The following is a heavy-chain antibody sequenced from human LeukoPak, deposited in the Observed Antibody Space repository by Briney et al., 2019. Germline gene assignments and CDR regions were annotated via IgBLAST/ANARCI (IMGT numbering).Heavy chain of an antibody. D-gene: IGHD3-3*01. CDR1: GFTFSNYW. CDR2: IKYDGSAT. V-gene: IGHV3-74*01. Sequence: GGSLRLSCAASGFTFSNYWMHWIRQVPGKGLVWVSHIKYDGSATNYADSVKGRFTISRDNAKNTLYLQMNSQRTEDTAVYYCVSGSLQSGYNFDYWGQGALVTVSS. CDR3: VSGSLQSGYNFDY. J-gene: IGHJ4*02.